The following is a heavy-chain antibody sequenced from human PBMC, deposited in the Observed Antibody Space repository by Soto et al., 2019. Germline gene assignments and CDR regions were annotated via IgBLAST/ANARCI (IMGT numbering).Heavy chain of an antibody. CDR3: TRDQAYSSDV. CDR1: GFDFSNAW. V-gene: IGHV3-74*01. D-gene: IGHD2-21*01. Sequence: EVQLVESGGGLVQPGGSLRLSCAASGFDFSNAWMHWVRQAPGTGLVWVSHVNSDGSITTYADSVKGRFTISRDNAKNTVYMQINRLRVEDTAVYYCTRDQAYSSDVWGQRTLVIGFS. CDR2: VNSDGSIT. J-gene: IGHJ4*02.